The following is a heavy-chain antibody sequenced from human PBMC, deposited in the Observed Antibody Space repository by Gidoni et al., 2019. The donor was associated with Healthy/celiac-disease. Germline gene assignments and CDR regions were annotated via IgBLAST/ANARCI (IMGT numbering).Heavy chain of an antibody. Sequence: EVQLVESGGGLVKPGGSLRLSCAACGFTVSNAWMSWVRQAPGKGLEWVGRIKSKTDGGTTDYAAPVKGRFTISRDDSKNTLYLQMNSLKTEDTAVYYCTTTRPGGSYFDYWGQGTLVTVSS. CDR3: TTTRPGGSYFDY. CDR2: IKSKTDGGTT. J-gene: IGHJ4*02. D-gene: IGHD1-26*01. CDR1: GFTVSNAW. V-gene: IGHV3-15*01.